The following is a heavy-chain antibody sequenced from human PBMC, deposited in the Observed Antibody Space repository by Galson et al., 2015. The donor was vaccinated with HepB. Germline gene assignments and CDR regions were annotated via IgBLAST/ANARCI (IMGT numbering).Heavy chain of an antibody. D-gene: IGHD1-26*01. CDR2: AYYRSGWRS. J-gene: IGHJ6*02. Sequence: CAISGDSVSNNTAAWAWIRQSPSRGLEWLGRAYYRSGWRSDYAQSVKSRITIIPDTSKNDFSLQLTSVTPEDTSVYYCARLRREEIVGGHHYFGLDVWGQGTTVIVSS. CDR1: GDSVSNNTAA. V-gene: IGHV6-1*01. CDR3: ARLRREEIVGGHHYFGLDV.